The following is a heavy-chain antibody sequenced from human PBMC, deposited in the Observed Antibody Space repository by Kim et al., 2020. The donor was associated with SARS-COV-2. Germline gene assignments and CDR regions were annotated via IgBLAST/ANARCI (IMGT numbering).Heavy chain of an antibody. Sequence: ASVKVSCKASGYTFTSYDINWVRQATGQGLEWMGWMNPNSGNTGYAQKFQGRVTMTRNTSISTAYMELSSLRSEDTAVYYCARGVNQLLWGVRSVWFDPWGQGTLVTVSS. CDR1: GYTFTSYD. V-gene: IGHV1-8*01. CDR2: MNPNSGNT. CDR3: ARGVNQLLWGVRSVWFDP. J-gene: IGHJ5*02. D-gene: IGHD2-2*01.